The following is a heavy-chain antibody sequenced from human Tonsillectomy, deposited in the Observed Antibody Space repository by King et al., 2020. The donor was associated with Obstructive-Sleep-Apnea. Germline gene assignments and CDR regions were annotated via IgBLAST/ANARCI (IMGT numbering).Heavy chain of an antibody. CDR1: GGSFSGYY. CDR3: ASRSEYYYYGLDV. CDR2: INHSGST. V-gene: IGHV4-34*01. Sequence: VQLQQWGAGLLKPSETLSLTCAVYGGSFSGYYWSWIRQPPGTGLEWIGEINHSGSTNYNPSLKSRVTISVDTSKNQFSLRLSSVTAADTAVYYCASRSEYYYYGLDVSGQGTTVTVSS. J-gene: IGHJ6*02.